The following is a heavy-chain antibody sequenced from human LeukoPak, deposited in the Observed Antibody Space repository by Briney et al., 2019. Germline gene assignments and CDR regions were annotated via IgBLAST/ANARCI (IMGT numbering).Heavy chain of an antibody. D-gene: IGHD3-22*01. CDR3: ARESYYDTP. CDR1: GFTVATSY. Sequence: QPGGSLRLSCAASGFTVATSYMTWVRQAPGKGLEWVSVIYSGGSTYYADSVKGRFTISRDNSKNTLYLQMNSLRAEDTAVYYCARESYYDTPWGQGTLVTVSS. V-gene: IGHV3-66*01. CDR2: IYSGGST. J-gene: IGHJ5*02.